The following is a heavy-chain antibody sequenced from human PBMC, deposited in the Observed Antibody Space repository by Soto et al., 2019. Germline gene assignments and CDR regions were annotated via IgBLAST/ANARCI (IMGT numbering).Heavy chain of an antibody. CDR1: GVTFSSHG. CDR3: ARDGQQLVPYGLDA. V-gene: IGHV3-33*01. J-gene: IGHJ6*02. CDR2: IWADGSNV. Sequence: AGSLGLSCAASGVTFSSHGIHWVRQAPGKGLEWVAFIWADGSNVEYADSVKGRFTISRDSYKNTVDLQMNSLRAEDTAVYSCARDGQQLVPYGLDAWGQGTTVTVSS. D-gene: IGHD6-6*01.